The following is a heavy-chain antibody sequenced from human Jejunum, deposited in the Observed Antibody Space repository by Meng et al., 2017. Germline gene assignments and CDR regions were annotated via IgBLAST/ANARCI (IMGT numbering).Heavy chain of an antibody. V-gene: IGHV3-23*01. D-gene: IGHD5-24*01. CDR2: IGGAGDAP. J-gene: IGHJ6*02. CDR3: AKPTINVIREGRGMDV. Sequence: GESLKISCAASGSTFDFYSMAWVRQAPGKGLEVVSTIGGAGDAPLSADSVRGRFTISRDNSRTILYLQMNSLRDEDTATYYCAKPTINVIREGRGMDVWGQGATVTVSS. CDR1: GSTFDFYS.